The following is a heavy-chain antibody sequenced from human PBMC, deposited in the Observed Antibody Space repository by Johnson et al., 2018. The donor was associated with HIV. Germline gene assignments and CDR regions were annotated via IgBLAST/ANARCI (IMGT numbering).Heavy chain of an antibody. D-gene: IGHD1-26*01. CDR1: GFTFSSNW. CDR2: IKEDGSEK. Sequence: VQLVESGGGLVQPGGSLRLSCAASGFTFSSNWMNWVRQAPGKGLQWVANIKEDGSEKYSVDSVKGRFTISRDNAKKSLYLQMNSLRGEDTAVYYCARDNVFIGAPTERAFDIWGQGTMVTVSS. V-gene: IGHV3-7*01. CDR3: ARDNVFIGAPTERAFDI. J-gene: IGHJ3*02.